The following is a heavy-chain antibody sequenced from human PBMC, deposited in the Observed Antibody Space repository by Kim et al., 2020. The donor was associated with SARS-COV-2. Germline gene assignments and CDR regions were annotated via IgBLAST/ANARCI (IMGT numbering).Heavy chain of an antibody. J-gene: IGHJ4*02. CDR1: GLNFNIYS. Sequence: GGSLRLSCVVSGLNFNIYSMNWVRQAPGKGLEWVSYITSGSNNIDYADSVKGRFTISRDNARSSLYLQMHNLRDEDTAVYFCASAIHHSFGYRGQGTIVPVS. CDR2: ITSGSNNI. CDR3: ASAIHHSFGY. V-gene: IGHV3-48*02. D-gene: IGHD5-18*01.